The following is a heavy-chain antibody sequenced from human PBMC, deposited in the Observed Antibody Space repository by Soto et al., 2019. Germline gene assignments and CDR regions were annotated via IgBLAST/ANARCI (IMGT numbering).Heavy chain of an antibody. CDR1: GFTFSSYA. CDR2: ISGSGGST. Sequence: VGSLRLSCAASGFTFSSYAMSWVRQAPGKGLEWVSAISGSGGSTYYADSVKGRFTISRDNSKNTLYLQMNSLRAEDTAVYYCAKTHYYDSSGYYPQYAEYFQHWGQGTLVTVSS. CDR3: AKTHYYDSSGYYPQYAEYFQH. J-gene: IGHJ1*01. D-gene: IGHD3-22*01. V-gene: IGHV3-23*01.